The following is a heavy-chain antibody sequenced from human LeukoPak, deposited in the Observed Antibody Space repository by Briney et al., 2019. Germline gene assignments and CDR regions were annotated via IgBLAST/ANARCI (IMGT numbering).Heavy chain of an antibody. V-gene: IGHV3-48*04. CDR1: GFTFSDYS. J-gene: IGHJ4*02. CDR2: VGISSGNT. CDR3: ARDHRYAFDN. D-gene: IGHD5-12*01. Sequence: PGGSLRLSWAASGFTFSDYSMNWVRQAPGKGLEWISYVGISSGNTKYADSVKGRFTISGDSAKNSVFLQMNSLRVEDTAVYYCARDHRYAFDNWGQGTLVTVSS.